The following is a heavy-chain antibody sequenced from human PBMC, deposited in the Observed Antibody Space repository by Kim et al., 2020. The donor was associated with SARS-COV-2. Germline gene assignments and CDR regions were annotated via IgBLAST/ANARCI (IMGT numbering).Heavy chain of an antibody. V-gene: IGHV3-74*01. J-gene: IGHJ6*02. CDR2: INSDGSST. Sequence: GGSLRLSCAASGFTFSSYWMHWVRQAPGNGLVWVSRINSDGSSTSYADSVKGRFTISRDNAKNTLYLQMNSLRAEDTAVYYCARSGSLDYYYYYGMDVWGQGTTVTVSS. D-gene: IGHD2-15*01. CDR3: ARSGSLDYYYYYGMDV. CDR1: GFTFSSYW.